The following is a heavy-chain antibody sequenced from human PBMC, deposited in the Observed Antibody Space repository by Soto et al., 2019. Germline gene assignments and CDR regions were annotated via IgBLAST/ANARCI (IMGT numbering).Heavy chain of an antibody. V-gene: IGHV4-59*08. CDR3: ARRRYTAMVSFWYFDL. CDR2: IYYSGST. D-gene: IGHD5-18*01. J-gene: IGHJ2*01. Sequence: RKGLEWIGYIYYSGSTNYNPSLKSRVTISVDTSKNQFSLKLSSVTAADTAVYYCARRRYTAMVSFWYFDLWGRGTLVTVSS.